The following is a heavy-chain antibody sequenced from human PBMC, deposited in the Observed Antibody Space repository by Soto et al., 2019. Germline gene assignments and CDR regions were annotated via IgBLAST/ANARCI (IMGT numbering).Heavy chain of an antibody. D-gene: IGHD2-8*02. V-gene: IGHV4-59*12. Sequence: SETLSLTCTVSGGSISSYYWSWIRQPPGKGLEWIGYIYYSGSTNYNPSLKSRVTISVETSKNQFSLKLTSVTAADTVVYYCARDKITGLFDYWGQGTLVTVSS. CDR3: ARDKITGLFDY. CDR2: IYYSGST. CDR1: GGSISSYY. J-gene: IGHJ4*02.